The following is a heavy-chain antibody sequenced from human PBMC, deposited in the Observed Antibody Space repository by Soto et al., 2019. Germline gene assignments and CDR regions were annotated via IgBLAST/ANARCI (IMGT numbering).Heavy chain of an antibody. Sequence: ASVKVSCKASGYTFTSYGITWVRRAPGQRLEWMGWISAYNGNTNYAQKLQGRVTMTTDTSTSTAYMELRSLRSDDTAVYYCARVTAMVYHYYYGMDVWGQGTTVTVSS. CDR3: ARVTAMVYHYYYGMDV. CDR1: GYTFTSYG. J-gene: IGHJ6*02. V-gene: IGHV1-18*01. CDR2: ISAYNGNT. D-gene: IGHD5-18*01.